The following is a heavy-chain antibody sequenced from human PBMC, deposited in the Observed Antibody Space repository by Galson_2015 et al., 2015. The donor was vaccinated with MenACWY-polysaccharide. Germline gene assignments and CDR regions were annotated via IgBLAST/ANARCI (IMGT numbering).Heavy chain of an antibody. V-gene: IGHV3-30-3*01. CDR3: ARAYCDRITGYGMDV. CDR2: RRYEDTNK. J-gene: IGHJ6*02. CDR1: GVTVQSYA. D-gene: IGHD2/OR15-2a*01. Sequence: SRRRSCAAPGVTVQSYARHWGRKDEGKGQEWQAVRRYEDTNKYYAASVQGLFTLSSDHSKNPLYLHMNSLRAEDTAVFYCARAYCDRITGYGMDVWGQGTTVAVSS.